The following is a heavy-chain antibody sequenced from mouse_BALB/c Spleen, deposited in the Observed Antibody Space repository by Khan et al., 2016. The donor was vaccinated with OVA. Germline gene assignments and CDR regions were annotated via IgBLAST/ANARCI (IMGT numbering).Heavy chain of an antibody. D-gene: IGHD1-1*01. Sequence: QVQLKQSGPGLVAPSQSLSITCTVSGFSLTNYGVHWVRQSPGKGLEWLGVMWAGGSTNYNSALMSRLNITKDNSKSQIFLKVNSLQTDDTAMYYDVRPYYGSAWFAYWGQGTLVTVSA. CDR3: VRPYYGSAWFAY. CDR2: MWAGGST. CDR1: GFSLTNYG. J-gene: IGHJ3*01. V-gene: IGHV2-9*02.